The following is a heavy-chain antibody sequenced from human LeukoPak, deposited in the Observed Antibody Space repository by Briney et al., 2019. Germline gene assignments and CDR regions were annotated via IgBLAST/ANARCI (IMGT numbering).Heavy chain of an antibody. CDR1: GFTFRSYW. V-gene: IGHV3-74*01. Sequence: GGSPRLSCAASGFTFRSYWMHWVRQVPGKGLVWVSLISSDGATSHADSVKGRFTISRDNAKNTLYLQMNSLRAEDTAVYYCARSAADAFDYWGQGTLVTVSS. J-gene: IGHJ4*02. CDR2: ISSDGAT. CDR3: ARSAADAFDY.